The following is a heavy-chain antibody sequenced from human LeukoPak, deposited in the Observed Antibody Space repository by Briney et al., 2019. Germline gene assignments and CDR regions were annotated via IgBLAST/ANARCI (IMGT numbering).Heavy chain of an antibody. J-gene: IGHJ4*02. V-gene: IGHV1-69*01. Sequence: SVKVSCKASGGTFSSYAISWVRQAPGQGLEWMGGIIPVFGTANYAQKFQGRVTITADESTSTAYMELSSLRSEDTAVYYCARTGLYGDYPFDYWGQGTLVTVSS. CDR2: IIPVFGTA. CDR3: ARTGLYGDYPFDY. D-gene: IGHD4-17*01. CDR1: GGTFSSYA.